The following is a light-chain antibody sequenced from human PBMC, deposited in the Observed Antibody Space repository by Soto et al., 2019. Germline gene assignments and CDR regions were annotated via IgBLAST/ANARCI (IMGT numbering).Light chain of an antibody. V-gene: IGLV1-40*01. CDR2: GNS. CDR3: QSYDSSLSAV. CDR1: SSNIGTGYD. Sequence: QSVLTQPPSVSGAPGQRVTISCTGSSSNIGTGYDVYWYQQLPGTAPKLLIYGNSNRPSGVPDRFSGSKSGTSASLAITGLQAEDEADYYCQSYDSSLSAVFGTGNKGTVL. J-gene: IGLJ1*01.